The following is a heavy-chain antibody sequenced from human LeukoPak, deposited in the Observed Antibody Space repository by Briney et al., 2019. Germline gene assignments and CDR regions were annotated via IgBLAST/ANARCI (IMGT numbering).Heavy chain of an antibody. J-gene: IGHJ4*02. D-gene: IGHD1-26*01. CDR1: GFTLSNSA. CDR2: INNVASHI. V-gene: IGHV3-21*01. CDR3: ARDPTYYLRYGYFDS. Sequence: GGSLRLSCVASGFTLSNSAMNWVRQAPGKGLEWVSSINNVASHIYYADSVKGRFTISRDNAKNSVSLEMNNLRAEDTAVYYCARDPTYYLRYGYFDSWGQGILVTVSS.